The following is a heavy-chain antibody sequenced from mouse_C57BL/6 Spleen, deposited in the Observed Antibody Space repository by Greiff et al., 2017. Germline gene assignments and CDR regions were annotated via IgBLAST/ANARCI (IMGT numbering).Heavy chain of an antibody. D-gene: IGHD2-3*01. CDR1: GYAFSSSW. J-gene: IGHJ4*01. CDR3: ARTDGLYAMED. CDR2: IYPGDGDT. Sequence: QVQLQQSGPELVQPGASVKISCKASGYAFSSSWMNWVKQRPGKGLEWIGRIYPGDGDTNYNGKFKGKATLTADKASSTAYMQLSSLTSEDSAVCFCARTDGLYAMEDWGKGTSVTVAS. V-gene: IGHV1-82*01.